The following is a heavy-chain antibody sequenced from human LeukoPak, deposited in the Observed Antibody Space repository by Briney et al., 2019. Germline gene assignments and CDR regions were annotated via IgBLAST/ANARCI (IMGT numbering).Heavy chain of an antibody. V-gene: IGHV5-51*01. CDR2: IYPGDSDT. Sequence: GESLKISCKGSGYSFTSYWIGWVRQMPGKGLEWMGIIYPGDSDTRYSPSFQGQVTISADKSISTAYLQWSSLKASDTAMYYCASAIYSSSWYGVDAFDIWGQGTMVTVSS. CDR3: ASAIYSSSWYGVDAFDI. J-gene: IGHJ3*02. D-gene: IGHD6-13*01. CDR1: GYSFTSYW.